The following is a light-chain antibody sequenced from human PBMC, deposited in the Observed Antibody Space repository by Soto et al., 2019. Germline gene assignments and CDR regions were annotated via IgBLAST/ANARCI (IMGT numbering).Light chain of an antibody. CDR1: QSVLYSSNNRNY. CDR3: QQYYTTPRT. Sequence: DIVMTQSPDSLTVSLGERATINCKSSQSVLYSSNNRNYLAWYQHKPGQPPKLLFYWASTRESGVPDRFSGSGSGTDFTLTISSLQAEDVAVYFCQQYYTTPRTFGQGTKVEIK. V-gene: IGKV4-1*01. CDR2: WAS. J-gene: IGKJ1*01.